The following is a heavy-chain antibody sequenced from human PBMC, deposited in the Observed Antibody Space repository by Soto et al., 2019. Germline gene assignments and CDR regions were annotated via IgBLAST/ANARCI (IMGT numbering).Heavy chain of an antibody. CDR2: IYYSGST. Sequence: SETLSLTCTVSGGSVSSGSYYWSWIRQPPGKGLEWIGYIYYSGSTNYNPSLKSRVTISVDTSKNQFSLKLSSVTAADTAVYYCAREGTDGYNYLCYYGMDVWGQGTTVTVSS. CDR1: GGSVSSGSYY. J-gene: IGHJ6*02. D-gene: IGHD5-12*01. CDR3: AREGTDGYNYLCYYGMDV. V-gene: IGHV4-61*01.